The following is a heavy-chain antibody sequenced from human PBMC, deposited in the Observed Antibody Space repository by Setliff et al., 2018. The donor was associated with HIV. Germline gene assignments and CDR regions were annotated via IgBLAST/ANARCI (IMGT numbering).Heavy chain of an antibody. D-gene: IGHD3-10*01. CDR2: IYYSEST. CDR3: ARAPGPYCGYNWFDS. J-gene: IGHJ5*01. CDR1: GSSISSGDYY. Sequence: PSETLSLTCTVSGSSISSGDYYWSWIRQPPGKGLAQIGNIYYSESTYYNPSLKSRVTISVDKSKNHFSLELNSVTAADTAVYYCARAPGPYCGYNWFDSWGQGALVTVSS. V-gene: IGHV4-30-4*08.